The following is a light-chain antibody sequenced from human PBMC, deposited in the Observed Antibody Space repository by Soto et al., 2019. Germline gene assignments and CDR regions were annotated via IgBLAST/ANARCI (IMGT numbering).Light chain of an antibody. CDR1: QSVSSY. CDR2: DAS. J-gene: IGKJ1*01. V-gene: IGKV3-11*01. Sequence: EILLSQSPATLSLYPGERATLSCRASQSVSSYLAWYQQTHGQAPRLLIYDASNRDTGIPARFSGSGSWTDFTLPLSRLEPEDVEVDHCQQYGSLSWTFGQGTKVDI. CDR3: QQYGSLSWT.